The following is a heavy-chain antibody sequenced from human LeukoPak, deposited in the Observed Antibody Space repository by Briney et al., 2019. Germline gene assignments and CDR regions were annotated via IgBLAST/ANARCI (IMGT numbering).Heavy chain of an antibody. CDR1: GFTFSNYA. J-gene: IGHJ3*02. V-gene: IGHV4-4*07. CDR2: IYTSGST. Sequence: GSLRLSCATFGFTFSNYAMNWVRQAPGKGLEWIGRIYTSGSTNYNPSLKSRVTISVDTSKNQFSLKLSSVTAADTAVYYCARRPERWLFRNAFDIWGQGTMVTVSS. D-gene: IGHD5-24*01. CDR3: ARRPERWLFRNAFDI.